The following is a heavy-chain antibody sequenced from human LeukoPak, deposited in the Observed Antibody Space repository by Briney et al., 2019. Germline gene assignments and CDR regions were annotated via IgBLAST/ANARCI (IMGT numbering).Heavy chain of an antibody. CDR3: ARGANYYDSSGYYYY. D-gene: IGHD3-22*01. Sequence: TPSETLSLTCTVSGGPISTNNYYWGWIRQPPGKGLEWIGQINHSGSTNYNPSLKSRVTISVDTSKNQFSLKLSSVTAADTAVYYCARGANYYDSSGYYYYWGQGTLVTVSS. V-gene: IGHV4-39*07. J-gene: IGHJ4*02. CDR1: GGPISTNNYY. CDR2: INHSGST.